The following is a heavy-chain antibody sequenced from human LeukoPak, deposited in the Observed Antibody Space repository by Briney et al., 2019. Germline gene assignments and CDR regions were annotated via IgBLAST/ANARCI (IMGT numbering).Heavy chain of an antibody. CDR1: GYSFTSYW. CDR3: ARRDGSGSYRDYNWFDP. J-gene: IGHJ5*02. V-gene: IGHV5-51*01. CDR2: IYPGDSDT. Sequence: GASLQISCKGSGYSFTSYWIGWVRQMPGKGLAWMGIIYPGDSDTRYSPSFQGQVTISADKSISTAYLQWSSLKASDTAMYYCARRDGSGSYRDYNWFDPWGQGTLVTVSS. D-gene: IGHD3-10*01.